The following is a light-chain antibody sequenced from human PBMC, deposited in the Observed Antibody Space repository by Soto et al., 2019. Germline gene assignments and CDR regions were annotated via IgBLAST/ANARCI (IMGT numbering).Light chain of an antibody. CDR2: GAS. J-gene: IGKJ1*01. V-gene: IGKV3-20*01. Sequence: EIVLTQSPGTLSLSPGDRATLSCSASQTVSSNFLAWYQQRPAQAPRLLIHGASTRATGITDRFSGSVSGTDFTLIISGLEPEDFAVYYCQQYGTSPATLGQGTKVDI. CDR3: QQYGTSPAT. CDR1: QTVSSNF.